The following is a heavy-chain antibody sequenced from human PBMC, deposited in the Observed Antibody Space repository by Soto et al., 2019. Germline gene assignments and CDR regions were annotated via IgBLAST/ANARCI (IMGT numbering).Heavy chain of an antibody. CDR1: GAYISSTSYY. CDR2: IYYSGST. CDR3: ARHTSITMIVVVPPVAFDI. Sequence: SETLSLTCTISGAYISSTSYYRCSSWQPPGKGLEWIGYIYYSGSTNYNPSLKSRVTISVDTSKYQFSLKLSSVTAADTAVYYCARHTSITMIVVVPPVAFDIRGQGTMVS. J-gene: IGHJ3*02. V-gene: IGHV4-61*05. D-gene: IGHD3-22*01.